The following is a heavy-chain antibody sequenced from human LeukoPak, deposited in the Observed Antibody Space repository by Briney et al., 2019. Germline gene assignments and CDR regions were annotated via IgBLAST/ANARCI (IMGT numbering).Heavy chain of an antibody. D-gene: IGHD1-26*01. CDR3: AGGMYSGSFDP. CDR1: GFTFSRYW. CDR2: IRQDGSEK. V-gene: IGHV3-7*02. Sequence: GGSLRLSCAASGFTFSRYWMSWVRQAPGKGLEWVANIRQDGSEKYYVDSVKGRCTISRDNAKNSLYLQMNSLRAEDTAVYYCAGGMYSGSFDPWDQGTLVTVSS. J-gene: IGHJ5*02.